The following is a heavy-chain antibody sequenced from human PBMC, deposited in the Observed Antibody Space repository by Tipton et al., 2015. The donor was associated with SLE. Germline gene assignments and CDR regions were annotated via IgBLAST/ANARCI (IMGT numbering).Heavy chain of an antibody. J-gene: IGHJ4*02. CDR2: IKQDGSEK. CDR1: GFAFSSYW. CDR3: ARAGDYYDASGGSGY. V-gene: IGHV3-7*01. Sequence: SLRLSCEASGFAFSSYWMTWVRQAPGKGLEWVANIKQDGSEKYYVDFVKGRFTISRDNAKNSLYLQMNSLRAEDTAVYYCARAGDYYDASGGSGYWGQGTLVTVSS. D-gene: IGHD2-15*01.